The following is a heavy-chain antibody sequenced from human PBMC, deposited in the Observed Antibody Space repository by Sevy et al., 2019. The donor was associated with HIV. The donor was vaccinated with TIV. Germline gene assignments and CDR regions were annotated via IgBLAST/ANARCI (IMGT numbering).Heavy chain of an antibody. J-gene: IGHJ4*02. CDR3: AKDFSYGGNSWNFDF. CDR1: GFIFSKFA. Sequence: GGSLRLSCAASGFIFSKFALSWVRQAPGRGLEWVSAVGGNDGSTYYAASVKGRFTISRDISENRLYLQMNSLSAEDTAVYYCAKDFSYGGNSWNFDFWGQGTLVTVSS. V-gene: IGHV3-23*01. CDR2: VGGNDGST. D-gene: IGHD4-17*01.